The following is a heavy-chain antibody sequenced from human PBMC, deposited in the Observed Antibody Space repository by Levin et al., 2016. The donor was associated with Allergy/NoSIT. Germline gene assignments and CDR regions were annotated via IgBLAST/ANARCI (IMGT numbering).Heavy chain of an antibody. D-gene: IGHD7-27*01. Sequence: WIRQPPGKGLEWIGYIYYSGSTNYNPSLKSRVTISVDTSKNQFSLKLSSVTAADTAVYYCARTGGTGDQAYYYYGMDVWGQGTTVTVSS. V-gene: IGHV4-59*01. J-gene: IGHJ6*02. CDR3: ARTGGTGDQAYYYYGMDV. CDR2: IYYSGST.